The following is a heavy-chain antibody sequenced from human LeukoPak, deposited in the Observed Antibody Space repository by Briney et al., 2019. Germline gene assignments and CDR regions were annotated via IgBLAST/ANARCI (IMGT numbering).Heavy chain of an antibody. D-gene: IGHD3-10*01. J-gene: IGHJ5*02. CDR3: AHRSGRGVRFDP. Sequence: SGPTLVKPTQTLTLTCTFSGFSLSTSGVGVGWIRQPPGKALEWLALVYWDDDKRYSPSLKNRLTITKDTSKNQLVLTMTNMDPVDTATYYCAHRSGRGVRFDPWGQGTLVTVSS. CDR2: VYWDDDK. CDR1: GFSLSTSGVG. V-gene: IGHV2-5*02.